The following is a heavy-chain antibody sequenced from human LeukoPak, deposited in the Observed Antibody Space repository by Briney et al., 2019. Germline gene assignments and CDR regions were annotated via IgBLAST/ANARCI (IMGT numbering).Heavy chain of an antibody. CDR3: ARADSELGAT. Sequence: SETLSLTCTVSGGSISSGGYYWSWIRQHPGKGLEWIGYIYYSGSTYYNPSLKSRVTISVDTSKNQFSLKLSSVAAADTAVYYCARADSELGATWGQGTLVTVSS. CDR1: GGSISSGGYY. V-gene: IGHV4-31*03. CDR2: IYYSGST. J-gene: IGHJ5*02. D-gene: IGHD3-22*01.